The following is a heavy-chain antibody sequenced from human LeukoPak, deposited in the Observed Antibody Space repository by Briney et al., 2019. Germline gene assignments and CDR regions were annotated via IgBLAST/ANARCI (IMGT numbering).Heavy chain of an antibody. D-gene: IGHD3-10*01. CDR1: GYTFSSCG. Sequence: GASVKVSCKASGYTFSSCGMSWVRQAPGEGLEGMGWISVYNGNTNYAQRFQGRVTMTTDTSTNTAYMELRSLTSDDTAVYYCASGHYDSGSSYLVLDHWGQGTLVTVSS. CDR2: ISVYNGNT. CDR3: ASGHYDSGSSYLVLDH. J-gene: IGHJ4*02. V-gene: IGHV1-18*04.